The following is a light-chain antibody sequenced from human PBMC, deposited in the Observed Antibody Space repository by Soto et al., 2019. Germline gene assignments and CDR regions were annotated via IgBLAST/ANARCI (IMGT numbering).Light chain of an antibody. V-gene: IGKV3-20*01. CDR3: QQYGSSPPKT. Sequence: EVVLTPSPVTLSLSPGERATLSCRAVQSVSSSYLAWYQQKPGQAPRLLIYGASSRATGIPDRFSGSGSGTDFTLTISRLEPEDFAVYYCQQYGSSPPKTFGQGTKVDIK. J-gene: IGKJ1*01. CDR2: GAS. CDR1: QSVSSSY.